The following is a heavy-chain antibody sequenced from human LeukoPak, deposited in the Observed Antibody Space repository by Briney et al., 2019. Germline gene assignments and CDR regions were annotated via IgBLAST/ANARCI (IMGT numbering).Heavy chain of an antibody. CDR1: GYTLTELS. CDR3: ASLPYGDYVADY. V-gene: IGHV1-24*01. J-gene: IGHJ4*02. D-gene: IGHD4-17*01. Sequence: ASVKVSCKVSGYTLTELSMHWVRQAPGKGLEWMGGFDPEDGETIYAQKFQGRVTMTEDTSTDTAYVELSSLRSEDTAVYYCASLPYGDYVADYWGQGTLVTVSS. CDR2: FDPEDGET.